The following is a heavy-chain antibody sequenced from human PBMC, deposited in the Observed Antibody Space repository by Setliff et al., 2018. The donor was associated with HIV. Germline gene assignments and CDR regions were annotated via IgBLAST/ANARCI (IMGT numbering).Heavy chain of an antibody. CDR3: ARIFGDQGYYYGMDV. J-gene: IGHJ6*02. V-gene: IGHV4-59*01. CDR1: GGSISSYY. Sequence: PSETLSLTCTVSGGSISSYYWSWIRQPAGKGLEWIGYIYYSGSTNYNPSLKSRVTISVDTSKNQFSLKLSSVIAADTAVYYCARIFGDQGYYYGMDVWGQGTTVTVSS. D-gene: IGHD3-3*01. CDR2: IYYSGST.